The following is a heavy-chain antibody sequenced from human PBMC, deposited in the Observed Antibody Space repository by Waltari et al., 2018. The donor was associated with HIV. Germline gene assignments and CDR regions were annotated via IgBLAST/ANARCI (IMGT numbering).Heavy chain of an antibody. Sequence: QVHPVQPGPEVTRPGASVKISCKGYGYILMTLDVNLVRPADGTGPEGRGWTTPHSANTAAPYRLEERVTMTRDVSTDTAYMEMSGLTPEDTAIYYCARNSSAKGNRYFYYGLDVWGQGTPVTV. CDR1: GYILMTLD. D-gene: IGHD3-22*01. CDR3: ARNSSAKGNRYFYYGLDV. CDR2: TTPHSANT. J-gene: IGHJ6*02. V-gene: IGHV1-8*02.